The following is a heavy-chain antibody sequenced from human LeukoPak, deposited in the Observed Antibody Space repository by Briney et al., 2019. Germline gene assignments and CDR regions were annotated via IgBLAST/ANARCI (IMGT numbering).Heavy chain of an antibody. CDR3: AKVGGVSRGYRGNFDY. D-gene: IGHD1-26*01. Sequence: GGSLRLSCAASGFTFSSYAMSWVRRAPGKGLEWVSGISASGGSTYNADSVKDRFTISRDNSKNMLYLQMNSLRAEDTAIYYCAKVGGVSRGYRGNFDYWGQGTLVTVSS. CDR1: GFTFSSYA. J-gene: IGHJ4*02. V-gene: IGHV3-23*01. CDR2: ISASGGST.